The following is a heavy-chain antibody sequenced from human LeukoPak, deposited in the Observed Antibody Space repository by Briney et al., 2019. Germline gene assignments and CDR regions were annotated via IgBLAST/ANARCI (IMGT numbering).Heavy chain of an antibody. D-gene: IGHD3-10*01. CDR2: IWNDGSNK. CDR1: GFTFSTYG. Sequence: HPGTSLRLSCAASGFTFSTYGMHWVRQAPGKGLEWVALIWNDGSNKYYADSVKGRFTISRDNSKNTLYLQMNSLRAEDTAVYYCAKENYYGSGSQYYFDYWGQGTLVTVSS. J-gene: IGHJ4*02. CDR3: AKENYYGSGSQYYFDY. V-gene: IGHV3-33*06.